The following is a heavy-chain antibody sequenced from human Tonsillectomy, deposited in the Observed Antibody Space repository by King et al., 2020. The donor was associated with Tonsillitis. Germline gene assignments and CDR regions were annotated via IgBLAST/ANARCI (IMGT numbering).Heavy chain of an antibody. J-gene: IGHJ6*02. CDR3: AKSGGSGTYADDAGMDV. CDR1: RGSISSYY. Sequence: QLQESGPGLVKPSETLSLTCTVSRGSISSYYWSWIRQPPGKGLEWIAYIYYTGSTNYNPSLKSRVTISLDTSKNQFSLKLSSVTAADTAVYYCAKSGGSGTYADDAGMDVWGPGTTVTVSS. D-gene: IGHD3-10*01. V-gene: IGHV4-59*01. CDR2: IYYTGST.